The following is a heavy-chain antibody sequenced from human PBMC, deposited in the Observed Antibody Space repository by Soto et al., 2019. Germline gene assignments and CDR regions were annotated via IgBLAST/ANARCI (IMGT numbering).Heavy chain of an antibody. J-gene: IGHJ6*03. CDR3: ARDKGSTRVFYYYYYMDV. D-gene: IGHD2-2*01. V-gene: IGHV1-18*01. CDR2: ISAYNGNT. CDR1: GYTFTSYG. Sequence: ASVKVSCKASGYTFTSYGISWVRQAPGQGLEWMGWISAYNGNTNYAQKLQGRVTMTTDTSTSTAYMELRSLRSDDTAVYYCARDKGSTRVFYYYYYMDVWGKGTTVTVSS.